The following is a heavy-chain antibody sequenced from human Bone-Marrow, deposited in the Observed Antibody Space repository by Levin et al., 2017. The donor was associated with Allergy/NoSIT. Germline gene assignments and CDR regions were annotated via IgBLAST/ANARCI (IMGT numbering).Heavy chain of an antibody. CDR3: ATYGSGRYFYYYFDH. V-gene: IGHV5-51*01. CDR1: GYSFNSYW. D-gene: IGHD3-10*01. Sequence: GESLKISCEGSGYSFNSYWIGWVRQKPGKGLEWVAFMYPGDSEPKYSPSFQGRVTIPADKSTRTDYMQWSSLRASDTALYYFATYGSGRYFYYYFDHWGQGALVTVSS. J-gene: IGHJ4*02. CDR2: MYPGDSEP.